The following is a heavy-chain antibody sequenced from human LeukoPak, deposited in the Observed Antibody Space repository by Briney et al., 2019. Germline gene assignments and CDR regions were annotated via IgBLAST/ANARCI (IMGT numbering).Heavy chain of an antibody. D-gene: IGHD3-3*01. CDR2: ISDSGSGGNT. CDR3: AKEGYITIFGVGPFDY. V-gene: IGHV3-23*01. Sequence: GGSLRLSCAASGFTFSSYEMNWVRQAPGKGLEWVSTISDSGSGGNTYYADSVKGRFTISRDNSKNTLYLQMNSLRAEDTAVYYCAKEGYITIFGVGPFDYWGQGTLVTVSS. J-gene: IGHJ4*02. CDR1: GFTFSSYE.